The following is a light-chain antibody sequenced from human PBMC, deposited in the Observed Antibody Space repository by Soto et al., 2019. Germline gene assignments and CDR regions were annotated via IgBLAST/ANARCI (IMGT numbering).Light chain of an antibody. Sequence: EIVMTQSPATLXVSPGXXATXXXRXSQSVSSSLAWYQQIPGQAPRLLIYDASTRATGIPARFGGSGSGTEFTLTISSLQSEDFAVYYCQQYNNWPPLTFGGGTKVELK. CDR3: QQYNNWPPLT. CDR1: QSVSSS. V-gene: IGKV3-15*01. CDR2: DAS. J-gene: IGKJ4*01.